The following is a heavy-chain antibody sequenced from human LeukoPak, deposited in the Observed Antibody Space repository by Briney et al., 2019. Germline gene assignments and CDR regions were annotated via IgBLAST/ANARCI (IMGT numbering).Heavy chain of an antibody. CDR2: ISGSGGST. D-gene: IGHD1-26*01. CDR1: GFXFSSYA. V-gene: IGHV3-23*01. Sequence: GGSLRLSCAASGFXFSSYAISWVRQAPGKGLEWVSSISGSGGSTYYADSVKGRFTISRDNSKNTLYLQMNSLRAEDTAVYYCAKTTWELPDYWGQGTLVTVSS. CDR3: AKTTWELPDY. J-gene: IGHJ4*02.